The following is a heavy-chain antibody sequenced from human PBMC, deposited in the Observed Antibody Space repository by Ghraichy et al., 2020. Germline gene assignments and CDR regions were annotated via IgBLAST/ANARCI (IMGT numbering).Heavy chain of an antibody. J-gene: IGHJ4*02. Sequence: LSLTCAASGFTFDDFFMSWVRRVPGKGLEWLSYISDDGGDTSYVDSVKGRFTISRDNSKNSLYLQMNSLRVEDTAVYYCARGTIVAAIFFDYWGQGTPVTVSS. CDR1: GFTFDDFF. CDR2: ISDDGGDT. D-gene: IGHD1-26*01. V-gene: IGHV3-11*05. CDR3: ARGTIVAAIFFDY.